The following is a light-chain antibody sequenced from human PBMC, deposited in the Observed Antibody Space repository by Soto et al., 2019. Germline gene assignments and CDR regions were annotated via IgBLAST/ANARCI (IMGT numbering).Light chain of an antibody. V-gene: IGLV1-40*01. CDR1: SSNIRAGYD. Sequence: QSVLTQPPSVSGAPGQRVTISCTGSSSNIRAGYDVHWYQQLPGTAPKLLIYGNSNRPSGVPDRFSGSKSGTSASLAITGLHAEDEADYYCQSYDSSLSGVVFGGGTKLTVL. J-gene: IGLJ2*01. CDR3: QSYDSSLSGVV. CDR2: GNS.